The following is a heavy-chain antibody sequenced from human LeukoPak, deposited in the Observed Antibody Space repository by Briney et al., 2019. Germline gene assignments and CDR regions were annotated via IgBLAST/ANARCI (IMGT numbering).Heavy chain of an antibody. D-gene: IGHD6-13*01. V-gene: IGHV4-39*01. CDR1: GGSVSSSDYY. CDR3: ARHGIAVVGTGFDY. J-gene: IGHJ4*02. CDR2: IYYSGST. Sequence: SETLSLTCTVSGGSVSSSDYYWGWIRQPPGKGLEWIGCIYYSGSTYYKPSLKSRVTISLDTPKKQFSLKLSSVTAADTAVYYCARHGIAVVGTGFDYWGQGTLVTVSS.